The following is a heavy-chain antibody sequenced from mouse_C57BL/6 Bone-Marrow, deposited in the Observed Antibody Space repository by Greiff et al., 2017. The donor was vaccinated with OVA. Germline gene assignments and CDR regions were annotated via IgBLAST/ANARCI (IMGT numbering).Heavy chain of an antibody. Sequence: EVKLMESGGGLVQPGDSLSLSCAASGFTFTNYYMSWVRQPPGKALEWLAFIRNKPNGSTTEYSASVKGRFTISRDNSQSILYLQMNALRAEDSATYYCARYKGRVAVDYFDYWGQGTALTVSS. D-gene: IGHD1-1*01. CDR2: IRNKPNGSTT. J-gene: IGHJ2*01. CDR3: ARYKGRVAVDYFDY. CDR1: GFTFTNYY. V-gene: IGHV7-3*01.